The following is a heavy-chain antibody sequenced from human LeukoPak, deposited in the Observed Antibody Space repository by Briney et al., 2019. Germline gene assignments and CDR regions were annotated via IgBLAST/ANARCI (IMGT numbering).Heavy chain of an antibody. CDR2: IYYSGST. Sequence: PSETLSLTCNVSGGSISSSSNSWGWIRQPPGKGLEWIGNIYYSGSTYYNPSLKSRVTISVDTSKNQFSLKLSRLRPDDTAVYYCARDLYCSSTSCYSNWFDPWGQGTLVTVSS. V-gene: IGHV4-39*02. CDR3: ARDLYCSSTSCYSNWFDP. J-gene: IGHJ5*02. D-gene: IGHD2-2*02. CDR1: GGSISSSSNS.